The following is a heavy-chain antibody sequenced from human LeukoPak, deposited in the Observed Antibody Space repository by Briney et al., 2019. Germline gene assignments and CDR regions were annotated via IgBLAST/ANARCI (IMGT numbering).Heavy chain of an antibody. CDR2: ISAYNGNT. CDR3: ARASGYCSSTSCYPEGSWFDP. J-gene: IGHJ5*02. V-gene: IGHV1-18*01. CDR1: GYTFTSYG. D-gene: IGHD2-2*03. Sequence: ASVKVSCKASGYTFTSYGISWVRQAPGQGLEWMGWISAYNGNTNCAQKLQGRVTMTTDTSTSTAYMELRSLRSDDTAVYYCARASGYCSSTSCYPEGSWFDPWGQGTLVTVSS.